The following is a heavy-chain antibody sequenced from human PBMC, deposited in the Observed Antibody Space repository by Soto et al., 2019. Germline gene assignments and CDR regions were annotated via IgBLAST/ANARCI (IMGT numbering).Heavy chain of an antibody. Sequence: QPGGSLRLSCAASGFTFSSYGMHWVRQAPGKGLEWVAVISYDGSNKYYADSVKGRFTISRDNSKNTLYLQMNSLRAEDTAVYYCAKDRRYSSSWYSWGQGTLVTVSS. V-gene: IGHV3-30*18. CDR2: ISYDGSNK. J-gene: IGHJ4*02. CDR3: AKDRRYSSSWYS. D-gene: IGHD6-13*01. CDR1: GFTFSSYG.